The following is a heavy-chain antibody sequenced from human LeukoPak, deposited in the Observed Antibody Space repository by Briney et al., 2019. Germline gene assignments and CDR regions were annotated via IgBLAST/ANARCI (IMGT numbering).Heavy chain of an antibody. V-gene: IGHV4-38-2*02. CDR2: ISHSGTT. CDR3: AREGAVPGIDP. D-gene: IGHD3-16*01. J-gene: IGHJ5*02. CDR1: GYSITSGFS. Sequence: SETLSLTCAVSGYSITSGFSWGWIRQPPGKGLEWIGPISHSGTTDYKSTLESRLTISMDTSKNLFSLRLTSVTAADTAVYYCAREGAVPGIDPWGQGTLVTVSS.